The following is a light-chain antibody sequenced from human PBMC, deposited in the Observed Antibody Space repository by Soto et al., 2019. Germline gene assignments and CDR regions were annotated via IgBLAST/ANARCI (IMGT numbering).Light chain of an antibody. J-gene: IGKJ3*01. CDR3: QQYDSWPHLFT. CDR1: QSVSSN. Sequence: EIIMTQSPATLSVSPGERATLSCRASQSVSSNLAWYRQRPGQAPRLLIYGTSTRATGIPDRFSGSGSGTEFTLTISSLQSEDFAVYYCQQYDSWPHLFTFGPGTKVDLK. V-gene: IGKV3-15*01. CDR2: GTS.